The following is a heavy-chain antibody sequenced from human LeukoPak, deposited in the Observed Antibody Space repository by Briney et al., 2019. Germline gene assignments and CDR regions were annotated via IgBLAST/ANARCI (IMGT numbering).Heavy chain of an antibody. CDR2: IYSGGST. CDR3: ASLYDSLNYFDY. CDR1: GFTVSSNY. J-gene: IGHJ4*02. V-gene: IGHV3-53*01. D-gene: IGHD3-3*01. Sequence: PGGSLRLSCAASGFTVSSNYMSWVRQAPGKGLEWVSVIYSGGSTYYADSVKGRFTISRGNSKNTLYLQMNSLRAEDTAVYYCASLYDSLNYFDYWGQGTLVTVSS.